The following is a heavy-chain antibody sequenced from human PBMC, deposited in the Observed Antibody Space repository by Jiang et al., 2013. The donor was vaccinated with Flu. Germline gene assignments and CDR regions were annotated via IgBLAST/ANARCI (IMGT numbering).Heavy chain of an antibody. V-gene: IGHV1-2*04. J-gene: IGHJ5*02. CDR3: TRGASVSSTGWYRRWFDP. D-gene: IGHD6-19*01. Sequence: GASVKVSCKASGYTFTGYYLHWVRQAPGQGLEWVGWIDPKSGGTKDAQKFQGWVTMTRDTAISTAYMELSRLKSDDTALYYCTRGASVSSTGWYRRWFDPWGQG. CDR1: GYTFTGYY. CDR2: IDPKSGGT.